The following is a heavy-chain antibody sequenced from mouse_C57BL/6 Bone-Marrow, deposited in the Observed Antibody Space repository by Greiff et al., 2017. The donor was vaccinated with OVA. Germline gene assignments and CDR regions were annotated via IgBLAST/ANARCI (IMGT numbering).Heavy chain of an antibody. D-gene: IGHD1-1*01. V-gene: IGHV14-3*01. CDR3: AREITTVVTPYWYFDV. CDR1: GFNIKNTY. CDR2: IDPANGNT. J-gene: IGHJ1*03. Sequence: EVQLKESVAELVRPGASVKLSCTASGFNIKNTYMHWVKQRPEQGLEWIGRIDPANGNTKYAPKFQGKATITADTSSNTAYLQLSSLTSEDTAIYYCAREITTVVTPYWYFDVWGTGTTVTVSS.